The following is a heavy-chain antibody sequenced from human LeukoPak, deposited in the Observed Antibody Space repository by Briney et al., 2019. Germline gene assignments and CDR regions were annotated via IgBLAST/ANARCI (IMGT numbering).Heavy chain of an antibody. J-gene: IGHJ3*02. V-gene: IGHV4-39*01. CDR1: GGSISSSSYY. CDR3: ARHPRRRERAGAFDI. D-gene: IGHD1-26*01. CDR2: IYYSGST. Sequence: PSETLSLTCTVSGGSISSSSYYWGWIRQPPGKGLEWIGSIYYSGSTYYNPSLKSRVTISVDTSKNQFSLKLSSVTAADTAVYYCARHPRRRERAGAFDIWGQGTMVTVSS.